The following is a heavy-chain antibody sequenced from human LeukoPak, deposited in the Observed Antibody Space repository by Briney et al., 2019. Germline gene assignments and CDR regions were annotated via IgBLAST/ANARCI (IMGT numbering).Heavy chain of an antibody. CDR2: INTNSGNP. CDR3: ARWGLGPSFDY. J-gene: IGHJ4*02. CDR1: GYTFTSYT. D-gene: IGHD1-26*01. Sequence: ASVKVSCKASGYTFTSYTVNWVRQAPGQGLEWMGWINTNSGNPTYAQGFTGRFVFSLDTSVSTAYLQISSLKAEDTAVYYCARWGLGPSFDYWGQGTLVTVSS. V-gene: IGHV7-4-1*02.